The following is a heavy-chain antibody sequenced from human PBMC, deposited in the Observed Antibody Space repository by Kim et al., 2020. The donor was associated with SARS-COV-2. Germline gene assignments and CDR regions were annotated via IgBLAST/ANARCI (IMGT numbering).Heavy chain of an antibody. Sequence: SVKGRFTISRDKSKNTLYLQMNSLRAEDTAVYYCARDPAPYSSGWYPFDYWGQGTLVTVSS. J-gene: IGHJ4*02. V-gene: IGHV3-30*01. CDR3: ARDPAPYSSGWYPFDY. D-gene: IGHD6-19*01.